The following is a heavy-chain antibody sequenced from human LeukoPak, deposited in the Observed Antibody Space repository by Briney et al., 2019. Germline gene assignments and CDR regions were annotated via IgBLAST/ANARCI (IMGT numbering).Heavy chain of an antibody. J-gene: IGHJ5*02. CDR2: IYYSGNT. V-gene: IGHV4-39*01. CDR3: ARHLGHYLDWFDP. CDR1: GGSISSSSYY. Sequence: SETLSLTCTVSGGSISSSSYYWGWIRQPPGKGREWIVTIYYSGNTYYNPSLKSRVTMSVDMSKNQFSLMLSSVTAADTAVYYCARHLGHYLDWFDPWGQRTMVTVPS. D-gene: IGHD4-17*01.